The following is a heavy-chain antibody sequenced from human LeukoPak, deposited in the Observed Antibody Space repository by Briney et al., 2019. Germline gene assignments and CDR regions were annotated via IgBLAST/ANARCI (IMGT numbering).Heavy chain of an antibody. J-gene: IGHJ6*03. CDR1: GGSFSGYY. CDR2: INHSGST. Sequence: PSETLSLTCAVYGGSFSGYYWSWIRQPPGKGLEWIGEINHSGSTNYNPSLKSRVTISVDTSKNQFSLKLSSVTAADTAVYYCASYGDYVFDYYYYMDVWGKGTTVTVSS. V-gene: IGHV4-34*01. D-gene: IGHD4-17*01. CDR3: ASYGDYVFDYYYYMDV.